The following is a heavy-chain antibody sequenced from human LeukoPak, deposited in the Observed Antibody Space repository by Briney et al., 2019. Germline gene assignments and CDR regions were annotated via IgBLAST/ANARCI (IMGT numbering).Heavy chain of an antibody. CDR2: IIPIFGTA. V-gene: IGHV1-69*06. J-gene: IGHJ4*02. D-gene: IGHD7-27*01. CDR1: GYTFTSYG. Sequence: ASVKVSCKASGYTFTSYGISWVRQAPGQGLEWMGGIIPIFGTANYAQKFQGRVTMTEDTSTDTAYMELSSLRSEDTAVYYCATDFPLTGRNFDYWGQGTLVTVSS. CDR3: ATDFPLTGRNFDY.